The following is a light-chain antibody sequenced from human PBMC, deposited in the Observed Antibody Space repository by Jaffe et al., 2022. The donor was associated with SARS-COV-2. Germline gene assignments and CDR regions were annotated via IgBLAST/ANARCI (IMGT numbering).Light chain of an antibody. V-gene: IGKV3-15*01. CDR3: QQYNNWPPWT. Sequence: EIVMTQSPGTLSVSPGDRATLSCRASQSVSNYLAWYQQKPGQAPRLLMYGASTRATGIPARFSGSGSGTEFTLTISSLQSEDFAVYYCQQYNNWPPWTFGQGTKVEIK. CDR2: GAS. J-gene: IGKJ1*01. CDR1: QSVSNY.